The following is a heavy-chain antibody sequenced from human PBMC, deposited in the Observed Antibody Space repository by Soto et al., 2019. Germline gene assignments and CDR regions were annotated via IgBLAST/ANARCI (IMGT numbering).Heavy chain of an antibody. D-gene: IGHD4-17*01. V-gene: IGHV2-5*02. Sequence: QITLKESGPTLVKPTQTLTLTCTFSGFSLSTSGVGVGWIRQPPGKALEWLALIYWDDDKSYSPSLKSRLTITKDTSKNQVVLTMTNMDPVDTATYYWAHRPLTPSTVPTEGWFDPWGQGTLVTVSS. CDR3: AHRPLTPSTVPTEGWFDP. J-gene: IGHJ5*02. CDR1: GFSLSTSGVG. CDR2: IYWDDDK.